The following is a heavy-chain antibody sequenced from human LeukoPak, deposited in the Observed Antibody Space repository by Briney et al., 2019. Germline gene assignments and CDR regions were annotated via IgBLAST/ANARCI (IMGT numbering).Heavy chain of an antibody. CDR2: INHSGST. D-gene: IGHD3-3*01. V-gene: IGHV4-34*01. J-gene: IGHJ4*02. CDR3: ARAIFGAFDY. Sequence: SETLSLTCAVYGGSFSGYYWSWIRQPPGKGLEWIGEINHSGSTNYNPSLKSRVTISVVTSKNQFSLKLSSVTAADTAVYYCARAIFGAFDYWGQGTLVTVSS. CDR1: GGSFSGYY.